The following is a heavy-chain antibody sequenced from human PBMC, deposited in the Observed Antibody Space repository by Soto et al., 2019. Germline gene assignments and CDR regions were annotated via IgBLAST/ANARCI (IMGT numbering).Heavy chain of an antibody. CDR3: ESDRGTGWSVLDS. V-gene: IGHV1-3*01. CDR1: GYTFISNA. Sequence: QVQLVQSGSEVKKPGASVKVSFRASGYTFISNAMHWVRRAPGQRLEWMGSINAANGDTKYTQRLQGRVTITRDTSASTAYMELSRMRSEDTAVSYCESDRGTGWSVLDSWGQGALVTVSS. J-gene: IGHJ4*02. D-gene: IGHD6-19*01. CDR2: INAANGDT.